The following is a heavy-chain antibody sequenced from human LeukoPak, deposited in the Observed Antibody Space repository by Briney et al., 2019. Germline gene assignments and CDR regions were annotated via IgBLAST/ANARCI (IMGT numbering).Heavy chain of an antibody. CDR2: ISTGGSNT. D-gene: IGHD1-26*01. CDR3: AKLGGWDDY. Sequence: GGSLRLSCAASGFTFSSHAVSWVRQAPGRGLEWVSSISTGGSNTYYADSVKGRFTISRDNSKSTLYLQMNSLRAEDTAIYYCAKLGGWDDYWGQGTLVTVSS. V-gene: IGHV3-23*01. CDR1: GFTFSSHA. J-gene: IGHJ4*02.